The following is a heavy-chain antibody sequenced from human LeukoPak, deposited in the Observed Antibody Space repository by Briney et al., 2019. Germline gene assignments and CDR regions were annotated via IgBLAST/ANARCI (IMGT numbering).Heavy chain of an antibody. CDR3: ARDLPRRSWYFGY. CDR2: INPNRGGT. J-gene: IGHJ4*02. D-gene: IGHD6-13*01. CDR1: GYTFTGYY. V-gene: IGHV1-2*06. Sequence: GASVTVSCTASGYTFTGYYMHWVRQAPGQGLEWMGRINPNRGGTNYAQKFQGRVTMTRDTSISTAYMELSRLRSDDTAVYYCARDLPRRSWYFGYWGQGTLVTVSS.